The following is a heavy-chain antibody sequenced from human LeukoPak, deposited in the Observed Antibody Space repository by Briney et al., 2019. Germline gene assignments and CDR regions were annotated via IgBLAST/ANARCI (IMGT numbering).Heavy chain of an antibody. Sequence: ASVKVSCKASGYTFTGYCMHWVRQAPGQGLEWMGWINPNSGGTNYAQKFQGRVTMTRDTSISTAYMELSRLRSDDTAVYYCARDLLGYCSSTSCLEDAFDIWGQGTMVTVSS. CDR1: GYTFTGYC. J-gene: IGHJ3*02. CDR3: ARDLLGYCSSTSCLEDAFDI. D-gene: IGHD2-2*01. V-gene: IGHV1-2*02. CDR2: INPNSGGT.